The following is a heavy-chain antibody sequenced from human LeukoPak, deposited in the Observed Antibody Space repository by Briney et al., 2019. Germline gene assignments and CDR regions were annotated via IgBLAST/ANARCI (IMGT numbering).Heavy chain of an antibody. CDR1: GGSFSGYY. J-gene: IGHJ4*02. CDR3: ASRDRNFDY. CDR2: INHSGST. D-gene: IGHD2-21*01. V-gene: IGHV4-34*01. Sequence: SDTLSLTCAVYGGSFSGYYWSWIRQPPGKGLEWIGEINHSGSTNYNPSLKSRVTISVDTSKNQFSLKLSSVTAADTAVYYCASRDRNFDYWGQGTLVTVSS.